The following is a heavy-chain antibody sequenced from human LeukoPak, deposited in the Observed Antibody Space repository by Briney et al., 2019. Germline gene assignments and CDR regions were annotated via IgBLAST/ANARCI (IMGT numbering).Heavy chain of an antibody. D-gene: IGHD6-6*01. J-gene: IGHJ5*02. CDR2: IYYSGST. V-gene: IGHV4-39*07. CDR3: ARDLGPESSSVWFDP. Sequence: SETLSLTCTVSGGSISSSSYYWGWIRQPPGKGLEWIGSIYYSGSTYYNPSLKSRVTISVDTSKNQFSLKLSSVTAADTAVYYCARDLGPESSSVWFDPWGQGTLVTVS. CDR1: GGSISSSSYY.